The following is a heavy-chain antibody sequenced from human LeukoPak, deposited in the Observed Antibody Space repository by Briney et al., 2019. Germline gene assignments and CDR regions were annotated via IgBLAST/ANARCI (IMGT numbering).Heavy chain of an antibody. CDR2: INPSGGST. CDR1: GYTFTSYY. J-gene: IGHJ4*02. CDR3: ARGEYSSGLRSYFDY. V-gene: IGHV1-46*01. Sequence: ASVKVSCKASGYTFTSYYMHWVRQAPGQGLEWMGIINPSGGSTSYAQKFQGRVTMTRDTSTSTVYMELSSLRSADTAVYYCARGEYSSGLRSYFDYWGQGTLVTVSS. D-gene: IGHD6-19*01.